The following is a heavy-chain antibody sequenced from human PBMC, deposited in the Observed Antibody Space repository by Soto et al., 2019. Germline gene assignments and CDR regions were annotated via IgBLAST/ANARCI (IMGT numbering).Heavy chain of an antibody. CDR1: GFTFSSCS. D-gene: IGHD3-16*02. Sequence: GGSLRLSCAACGFTFSSCSMNWVRQAPGKGLEWVSSISSSSSYIYYADSVKGRFTISRDNAKNSLYLQMNSLRAEDTAVYYCARSITFGGVIVSWGQGTLVTVSS. V-gene: IGHV3-21*01. J-gene: IGHJ4*02. CDR2: ISSSSSYI. CDR3: ARSITFGGVIVS.